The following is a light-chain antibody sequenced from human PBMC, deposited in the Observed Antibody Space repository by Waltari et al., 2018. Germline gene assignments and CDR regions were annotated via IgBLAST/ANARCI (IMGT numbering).Light chain of an antibody. CDR2: EVS. Sequence: QSALTQPPSASGSPGQSVTISCTGTSSDIGCYNYVSWFQQNPDKAPKLMIYEVSKRPSGVPDPFSGSQSGNTASLTVSGLQAEDEADYYCSSYAGSKTLIFGGGTKLTVL. CDR3: SSYAGSKTLI. V-gene: IGLV2-8*01. J-gene: IGLJ2*01. CDR1: SSDIGCYNY.